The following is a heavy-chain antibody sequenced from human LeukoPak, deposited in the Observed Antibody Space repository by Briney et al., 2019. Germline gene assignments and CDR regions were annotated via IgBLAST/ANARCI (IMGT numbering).Heavy chain of an antibody. J-gene: IGHJ4*02. D-gene: IGHD5-24*01. Sequence: SETLSLTCTVSDDSISSGSYYWSWIRQPAGKGLEWIGRISASGSTNYNPSLKSRVTISVNTSKNQFSLKLSSVTATDTAVYYCAREQRWLQSLDYWGQGALVTVSS. CDR1: DDSISSGSYY. V-gene: IGHV4-61*02. CDR2: ISASGST. CDR3: AREQRWLQSLDY.